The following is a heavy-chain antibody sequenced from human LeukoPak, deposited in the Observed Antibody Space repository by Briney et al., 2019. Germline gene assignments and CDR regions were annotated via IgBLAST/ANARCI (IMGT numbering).Heavy chain of an antibody. CDR1: GFTFSSYW. J-gene: IGHJ4*02. Sequence: GGSLRLSCAASGFTFSSYWMSWVRQAPGKGLEWVANIKQDGSEKYYVDSVKGRFTISRDNAKNSLYLQMNSLRAEDTAVYYCARGSVVPAATYFDYWGQGTLVTVSS. D-gene: IGHD2-2*01. V-gene: IGHV3-7*03. CDR3: ARGSVVPAATYFDY. CDR2: IKQDGSEK.